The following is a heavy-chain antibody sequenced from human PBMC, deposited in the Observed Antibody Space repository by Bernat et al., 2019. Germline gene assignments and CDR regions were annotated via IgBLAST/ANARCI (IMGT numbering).Heavy chain of an antibody. D-gene: IGHD5-18*01. CDR2: ISYDGSNK. V-gene: IGHV3-30*18. J-gene: IGHJ4*02. Sequence: QVQLVESGGGVVQPGRSLRLSCAASGFTFSSYGMHWVRQAPGKGLEWVAVISYDGSNKYYADSVKGRFTISRDNSKNTLYLQMNSLRAEDTAVYYCAKDRELYSYGYRFDYRGQGTLVTVSS. CDR3: AKDRELYSYGYRFDY. CDR1: GFTFSSYG.